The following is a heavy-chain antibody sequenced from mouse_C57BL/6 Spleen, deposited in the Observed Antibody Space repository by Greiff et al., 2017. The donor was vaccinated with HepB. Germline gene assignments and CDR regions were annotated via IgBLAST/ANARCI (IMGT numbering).Heavy chain of an antibody. Sequence: EVMLVESGGGLVKPGGSLKLSCAASGFTFSSYAMSWVRQTPEKRLEWVATISDGGSYTYYPDNVKGRFTISRDNAKNNLYLQMSHLKSEDTAMYYCALYGSSYSYAMDYWGQGTSVTVSS. CDR2: ISDGGSYT. CDR1: GFTFSSYA. V-gene: IGHV5-4*03. CDR3: ALYGSSYSYAMDY. J-gene: IGHJ4*01. D-gene: IGHD1-1*01.